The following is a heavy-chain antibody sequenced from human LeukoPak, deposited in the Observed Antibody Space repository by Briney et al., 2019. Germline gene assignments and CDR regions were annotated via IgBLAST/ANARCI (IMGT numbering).Heavy chain of an antibody. Sequence: GGSLRLSCAASGFTVSSNYMSWVRQAPGKGPEWVSVIYSGGSTYYADSVKGRFTISRDNSKNTLYLQMNSLRAEDTAVYYCARTTQTYYDFWSGYYRRASDYYGMDVWGQGTTVTVSS. CDR1: GFTVSSNY. CDR2: IYSGGST. CDR3: ARTTQTYYDFWSGYYRRASDYYGMDV. V-gene: IGHV3-53*01. J-gene: IGHJ6*02. D-gene: IGHD3-3*01.